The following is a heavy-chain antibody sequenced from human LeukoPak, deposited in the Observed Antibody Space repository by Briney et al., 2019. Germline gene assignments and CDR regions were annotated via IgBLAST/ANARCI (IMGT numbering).Heavy chain of an antibody. V-gene: IGHV3-66*01. CDR2: IYSGGPT. D-gene: IGHD3-22*01. CDR1: GFSVSNKF. CDR3: ARDTYHSGDYYHGYFDH. J-gene: IGHJ4*02. Sequence: GGSLRLSCAASGFSVSNKFMSWVRQAPGKGLEWVSIIYSGGPTYYVDSVKGRFSISRDNSKNTLYLQMNNLRAEDTAVYYCARDTYHSGDYYHGYFDHWGQGTLVTVSS.